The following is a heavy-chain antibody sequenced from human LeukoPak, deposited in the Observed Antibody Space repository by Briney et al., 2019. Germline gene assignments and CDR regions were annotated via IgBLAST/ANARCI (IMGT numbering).Heavy chain of an antibody. Sequence: GGSLRLSCAASGFNFSSYWMHWVRQAPGKGLVWISGISGSGGSTYYADSVKGQFTISRDNSKNTLYLQMNNLRAEDTALYYCAKGRYDSSGPANTFDYWGQGTLVTVSS. J-gene: IGHJ4*02. CDR1: GFNFSSYW. V-gene: IGHV3-23*01. CDR2: ISGSGGST. D-gene: IGHD3-22*01. CDR3: AKGRYDSSGPANTFDY.